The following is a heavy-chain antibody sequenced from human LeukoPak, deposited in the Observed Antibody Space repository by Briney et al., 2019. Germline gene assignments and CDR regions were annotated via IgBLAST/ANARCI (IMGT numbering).Heavy chain of an antibody. J-gene: IGHJ4*02. CDR2: MNQDGTEK. V-gene: IGHV3-7*01. CDR1: GIRFSSYW. Sequence: GGSLRLSCAPSGIRFSSYWMSWVRQAPGKGLERVATMNQDGTEKYYVDSVRGRFTISRDNARNSLYLQMNSLRAEDTALYYCARDKGYTTYDYWGQRTLVTVSS. D-gene: IGHD5-24*01. CDR3: ARDKGYTTYDY.